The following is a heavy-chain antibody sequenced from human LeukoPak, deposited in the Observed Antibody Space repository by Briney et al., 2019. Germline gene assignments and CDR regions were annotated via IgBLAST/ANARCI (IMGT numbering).Heavy chain of an antibody. CDR1: GFTFSSYA. J-gene: IGHJ5*02. Sequence: GGSLRLSCAASGFTFSSYAMSWVRQAPGKGLEWVSAISGSGGSTYYADSVKGRFTISRDNSKNTLYLQMNSLRAEDTAVYYCARVGYSSGWYGWFDPWGQGTLVTVSS. CDR2: ISGSGGST. V-gene: IGHV3-23*01. D-gene: IGHD6-19*01. CDR3: ARVGYSSGWYGWFDP.